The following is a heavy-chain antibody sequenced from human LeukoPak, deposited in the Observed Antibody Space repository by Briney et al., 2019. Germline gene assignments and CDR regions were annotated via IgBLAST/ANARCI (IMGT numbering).Heavy chain of an antibody. J-gene: IGHJ5*02. V-gene: IGHV3-48*03. Sequence: PGGSLRLSCAASGFTFSNYEMNWVRQAPGKGLEWVSYISSSGSTIYYADSVKGRLTISRDNAKNSLYLQMNSLRAEDTAVYYCARGVYDSSGYYYPWGQGTLVTVSS. CDR1: GFTFSNYE. CDR2: ISSSGSTI. D-gene: IGHD3-22*01. CDR3: ARGVYDSSGYYYP.